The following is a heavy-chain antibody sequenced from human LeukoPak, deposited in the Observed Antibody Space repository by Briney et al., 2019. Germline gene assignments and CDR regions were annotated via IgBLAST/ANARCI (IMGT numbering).Heavy chain of an antibody. J-gene: IGHJ4*02. Sequence: GGSLRLSCAASGFTFSSYWMSWVRQAPGKGLEWVANIKQDGSEKYYVDSVKGRFTISRDNAKNSLYLQMNSLRAEDTAVYYCARSGNCSGGSCWEAFDYWGQGTLVTVSS. CDR3: ARSGNCSGGSCWEAFDY. CDR1: GFTFSSYW. CDR2: IKQDGSEK. V-gene: IGHV3-7*01. D-gene: IGHD2-15*01.